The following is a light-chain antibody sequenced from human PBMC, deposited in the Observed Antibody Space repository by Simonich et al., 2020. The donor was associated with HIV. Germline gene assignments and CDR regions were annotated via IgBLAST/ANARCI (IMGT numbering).Light chain of an antibody. CDR3: SSYTSSSTWV. V-gene: IGLV2-14*03. Sequence: QSALTQPASVSGSPGQSIPIPCPGTSSDVGGYNFVSWYQQHPGKAPKLMIYDVINRPSGVSNRFSGSKSGNTASLTISGLQAEDEADYYCSSYTSSSTWVFGGGTKLTVL. CDR1: SSDVGGYNF. J-gene: IGLJ3*02. CDR2: DVI.